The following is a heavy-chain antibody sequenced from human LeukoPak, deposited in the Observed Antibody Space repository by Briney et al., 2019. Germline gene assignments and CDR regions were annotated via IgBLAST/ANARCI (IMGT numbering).Heavy chain of an antibody. J-gene: IGHJ4*02. CDR1: GGSFSGYY. CDR3: ARGWASSWYYFDF. V-gene: IGHV4-34*11. D-gene: IGHD2-2*01. CDR2: TYDSGSS. Sequence: PSETLSLTCAVYGGSFSGYYWSWIRQPPGKGLEWIGYTYDSGSSSYNPSLRSRVSISIDTSKNQFSLNLSSVTAADTAVYYCARGWASSWYYFDFWGQGTLVTVSS.